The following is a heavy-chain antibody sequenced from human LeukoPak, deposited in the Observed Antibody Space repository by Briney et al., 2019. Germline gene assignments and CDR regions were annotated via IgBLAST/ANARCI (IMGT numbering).Heavy chain of an antibody. CDR3: ARDTLGEGEDANYAVYYFDY. V-gene: IGHV3-7*01. CDR1: GFNFNTYS. D-gene: IGHD4/OR15-4a*01. Sequence: PGGSLRLSCEASGFNFNTYSMAWVRQAPGKGLEWVANIKQDGNEKYYVDSVKGRFTISRDNAKNSLDLQMNSLRAEDTAVYYCARDTLGEGEDANYAVYYFDYWGQGTPVTVSS. J-gene: IGHJ4*02. CDR2: IKQDGNEK.